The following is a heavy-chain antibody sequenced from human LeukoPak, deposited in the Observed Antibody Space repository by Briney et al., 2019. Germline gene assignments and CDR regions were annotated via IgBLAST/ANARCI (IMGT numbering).Heavy chain of an antibody. J-gene: IGHJ3*01. CDR1: GDSISSYY. CDR2: IYYSGST. D-gene: IGHD1-26*01. Sequence: PSETLSLTCTVSGDSISSYYWSWIRQPPGKGLEWIGYIYYSGSTNYNPSLKSRVTISVDTSKNQFSLKLRSVTAADTAVYYCAREGKWEGVFDVWALGTPVTVSS. CDR3: AREGKWEGVFDV. V-gene: IGHV4-59*01.